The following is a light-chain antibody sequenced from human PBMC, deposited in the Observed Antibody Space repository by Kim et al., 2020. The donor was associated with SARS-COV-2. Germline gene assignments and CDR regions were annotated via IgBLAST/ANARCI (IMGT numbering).Light chain of an antibody. CDR1: VLAKKY. CDR2: KDS. Sequence: VSPGQSARITCSGDVLAKKYARWFKQNPGQAPVLVIYKDSGRPSGIPGRFSGSSSGTTVTLTISGAQVEDEADYYCYSAADNNGVFGGGTKLTVL. V-gene: IGLV3-27*01. J-gene: IGLJ3*02. CDR3: YSAADNNGV.